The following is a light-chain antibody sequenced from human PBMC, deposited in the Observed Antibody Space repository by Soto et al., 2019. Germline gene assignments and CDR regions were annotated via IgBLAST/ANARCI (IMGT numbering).Light chain of an antibody. V-gene: IGKV3-15*01. J-gene: IGKJ1*01. CDR3: QQYNNWPRT. CDR1: QSVTSN. Sequence: EIVMTQSPATLSVSPGERATLSCRASQSVTSNLAWYQQKPDQAPRLLIYGASTRATAIPGRFSGSGSGTECTLTISSLQSEDFAIYYCQQYNNWPRTFGQGTKVEIK. CDR2: GAS.